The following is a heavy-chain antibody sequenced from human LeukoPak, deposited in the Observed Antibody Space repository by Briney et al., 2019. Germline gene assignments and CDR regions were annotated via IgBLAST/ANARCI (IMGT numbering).Heavy chain of an antibody. J-gene: IGHJ1*01. CDR1: GFTFCIYG. CDR3: AIMHGYYDGSGYWVQ. V-gene: IGHV3-23*01. CDR2: ITPNADRT. Sequence: VGSLRLSCAASGFTFCIYGTSWVRQAPGKGLEWVSFITPNADRTSYADSVEGRFTISRDNPRNTLYMQMNSLRDEDTAVYYCAIMHGYYDGSGYWVQWGQRTLVTVSS. D-gene: IGHD3-22*01.